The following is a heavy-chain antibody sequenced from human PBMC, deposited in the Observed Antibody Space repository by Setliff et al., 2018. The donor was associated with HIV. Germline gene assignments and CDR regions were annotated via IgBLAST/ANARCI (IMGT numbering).Heavy chain of an antibody. CDR1: GGSISSSSYY. CDR3: ARVGRGSFHY. J-gene: IGHJ4*02. Sequence: PSETLSLTCTVSGGSISSSSYYWGWIRQPPGKGLEWIGSIYYSGSTYYNPSLKGRVTISVDTSKNQFSLKLSSVTAADTAVYYCARVGRGSFHYWGQGTLVTVSS. V-gene: IGHV4-39*07. D-gene: IGHD3-10*01. CDR2: IYYSGST.